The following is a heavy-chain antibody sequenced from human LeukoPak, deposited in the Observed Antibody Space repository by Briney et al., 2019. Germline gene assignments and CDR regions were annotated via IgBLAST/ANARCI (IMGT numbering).Heavy chain of an antibody. CDR1: GYTFTGYY. Sequence: GASVKVSCKASGYTFTGYYMHWVRQAPGQGLEWMGWINPNSVGTNYAQKFQGWVTMTRDTSISTAYMELSRLRSDDTAVYYCARGDYYDSSGYYYGLDYWGQGTLVTVSS. CDR3: ARGDYYDSSGYYYGLDY. J-gene: IGHJ4*02. D-gene: IGHD3-22*01. CDR2: INPNSVGT. V-gene: IGHV1-2*04.